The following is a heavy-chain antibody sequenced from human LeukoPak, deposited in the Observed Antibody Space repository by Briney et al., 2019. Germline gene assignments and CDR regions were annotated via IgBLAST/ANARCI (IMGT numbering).Heavy chain of an antibody. CDR2: IKREIGGGTT. CDR3: TSIGF. D-gene: IGHD2-15*01. Sequence: GGSLRLSCAASGFTFSNEWMSWVRQAPGKGLEWVGRIKREIGGGTTEYAAPVKGRFTISRDDSKNMLYLQMDSLKTDDTAMYYCTSIGFWGQGALVTVSS. CDR1: GFTFSNEW. V-gene: IGHV3-15*01. J-gene: IGHJ4*02.